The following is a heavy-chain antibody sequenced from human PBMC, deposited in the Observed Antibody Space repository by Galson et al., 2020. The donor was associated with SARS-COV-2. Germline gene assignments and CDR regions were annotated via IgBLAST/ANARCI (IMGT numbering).Heavy chain of an antibody. CDR2: ISGSARTI. Sequence: GGSLRLSCVASGFPFTTFEMTWVRQGPGKGLEWLSYISGSARTILYADSVKGRFTISRDNAKNSLYLQMDSLRADDTAVYYCVGGGLRYFDYWGQGTLVTVSS. J-gene: IGHJ4*02. CDR3: VGGGLRYFDY. CDR1: GFPFTTFE. V-gene: IGHV3-48*03. D-gene: IGHD3-10*01.